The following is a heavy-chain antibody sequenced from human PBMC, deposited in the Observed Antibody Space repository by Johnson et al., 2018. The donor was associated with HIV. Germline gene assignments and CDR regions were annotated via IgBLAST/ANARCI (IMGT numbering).Heavy chain of an antibody. Sequence: QVQLVESGGGLVQPGGSLRLSCAASGFTFSSYGMHWVRQAPGKGLEWVAFIHYDGSNKYYADSVKGRFTVSRDNSKNTLYLQMNSLIAEDTAIYYCARVITMIVVVIGDIWGQGTMVTVSS. CDR3: ARVITMIVVVIGDI. J-gene: IGHJ3*02. D-gene: IGHD3-22*01. CDR2: IHYDGSNK. V-gene: IGHV3-30*02. CDR1: GFTFSSYG.